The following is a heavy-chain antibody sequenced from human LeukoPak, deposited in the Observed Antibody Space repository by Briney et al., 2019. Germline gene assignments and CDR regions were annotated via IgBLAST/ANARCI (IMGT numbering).Heavy chain of an antibody. CDR1: GYSFTSYW. D-gene: IGHD3-10*01. Sequence: HGESLKISCNGSGYSFTSYWIGWVRQMPGKGLEWMGIIYPGDSDTRDSPSFQGQVTISADKSISTAYLQWSSLKASDTAMYYCARRSYSSRYYYMDVWGKGTTVTVSS. V-gene: IGHV5-51*01. CDR2: IYPGDSDT. J-gene: IGHJ6*03. CDR3: ARRSYSSRYYYMDV.